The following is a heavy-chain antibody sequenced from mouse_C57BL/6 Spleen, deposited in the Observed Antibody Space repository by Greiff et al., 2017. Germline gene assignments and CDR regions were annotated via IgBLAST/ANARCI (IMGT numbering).Heavy chain of an antibody. D-gene: IGHD2-2*01. V-gene: IGHV3-6*01. CDR3: AIYYGYEYWYFDV. CDR2: ISYDGSN. J-gene: IGHJ1*03. CDR1: GYSITSGYY. Sequence: ESGPGLVKPSQSLSLTCSVTGYSITSGYYWNWIRQFPGNKLEWMGYISYDGSNNYNPSLKNRISITRDTSKNQFFLKLNSVTTEDTATYYCAIYYGYEYWYFDVWGTGTTVTVSS.